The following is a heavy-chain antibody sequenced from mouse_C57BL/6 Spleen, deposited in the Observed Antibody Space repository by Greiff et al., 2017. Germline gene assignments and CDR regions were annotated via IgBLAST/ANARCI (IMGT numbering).Heavy chain of an antibody. V-gene: IGHV5-9-1*02. CDR1: GFTFSSYA. CDR2: ISSGGDYI. CDR3: TRAGDGYYEYYYAMDY. Sequence: EVQLVESGEGLVKPGGSLKLSCAASGFTFSSYAMSWVRQTPEKRLEWVAYISSGGDYIYYADTVKGRFTISRDNARNTLYLKMSSLKSEDTAMYYCTRAGDGYYEYYYAMDYWGQGTSVTVSS. D-gene: IGHD2-3*01. J-gene: IGHJ4*01.